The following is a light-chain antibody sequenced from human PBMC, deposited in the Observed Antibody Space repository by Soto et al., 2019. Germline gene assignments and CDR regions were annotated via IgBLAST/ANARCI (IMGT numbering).Light chain of an antibody. CDR2: DAS. V-gene: IGKV3-11*01. J-gene: IGKJ5*01. CDR1: QSISNS. CDR3: QQRGEWPPGAT. Sequence: EIALTQSPATLSLSPGERATLSCRASQSISNSLAWYQQKPGQAPRLLIYDASNRATGIPARFSGSGSGTDFTLTISSLEPEDFAVYYCQQRGEWPPGATFGQGTRLEIK.